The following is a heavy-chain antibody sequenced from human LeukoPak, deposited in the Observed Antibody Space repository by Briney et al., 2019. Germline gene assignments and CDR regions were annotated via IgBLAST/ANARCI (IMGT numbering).Heavy chain of an antibody. CDR2: ISAYNGNT. D-gene: IGHD3-10*01. CDR3: ARVSSERITMVRGVSQDAFDI. J-gene: IGHJ3*02. V-gene: IGHV1-18*01. CDR1: GYTFTSYG. Sequence: GASVKVSCKASGYTFTSYGISWVRQAPGQGLEWMGWISAYNGNTNYAQKFQGRVTMTTDTSTSTAYMELRSLRSDDTAVYYCARVSSERITMVRGVSQDAFDIWGQGTMVTVSS.